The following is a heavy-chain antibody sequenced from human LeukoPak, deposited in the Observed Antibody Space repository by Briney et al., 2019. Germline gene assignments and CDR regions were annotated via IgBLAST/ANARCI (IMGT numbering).Heavy chain of an antibody. CDR3: ARGFNSSRGYYYFDY. J-gene: IGHJ4*02. Sequence: KPSETLSLTCTVSGGSISSYYWSWIRQPPGKGLEWIGEINHSGSTNYNPSLKSRVTISVDTSKNQFSLKLSSVTAADTAVYYCARGFNSSRGYYYFDYWGQGTLVTVSS. V-gene: IGHV4-34*01. D-gene: IGHD3-10*01. CDR2: INHSGST. CDR1: GGSISSYY.